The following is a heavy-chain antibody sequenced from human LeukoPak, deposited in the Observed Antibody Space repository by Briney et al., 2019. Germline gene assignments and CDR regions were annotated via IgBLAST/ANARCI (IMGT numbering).Heavy chain of an antibody. V-gene: IGHV4-38-2*02. CDR3: VRVAVVPASLLDY. D-gene: IGHD2-2*01. CDR2: IYHSGST. J-gene: IGHJ4*02. CDR1: GYSISSGYY. Sequence: PSETLSLTSTVSGYSISSGYYWGWIRPPPGKGLEWIGSIYHSGSTYYNPSLKSRVTISVDTSKNQLSLKLSSVTAADTAVYYCVRVAVVPASLLDYWGQGTLVTVSS.